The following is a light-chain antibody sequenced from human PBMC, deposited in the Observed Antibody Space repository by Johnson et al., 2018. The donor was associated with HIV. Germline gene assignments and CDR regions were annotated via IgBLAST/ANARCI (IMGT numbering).Light chain of an antibody. V-gene: IGLV1-51*02. CDR3: ATWDSSLSGGV. J-gene: IGLJ1*01. CDR2: ENN. CDR1: SSNIANNY. Sequence: QSVLTQPPSVSAAPGQKVTISCSGSSSNIANNYVSWYQQLPGTAPKLLIYENNKRPSGIPDRFSASKSGTSATLGITGLQTGDEADYYCATWDSSLSGGVFGTGTKVTVL.